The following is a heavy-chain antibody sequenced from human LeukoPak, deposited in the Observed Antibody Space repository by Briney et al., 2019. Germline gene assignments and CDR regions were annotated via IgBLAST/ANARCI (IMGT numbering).Heavy chain of an antibody. CDR2: ISSSGSTI. Sequence: WGSPRLSCSASGFTLSDYHISWIPPAPGEGPEWVSYISSSGSTIYYADSVKGRFTISRDNAKNSLYLQMNSLRAEDTAVYYCARENYGADYWGQGTLVTVSS. V-gene: IGHV3-11*01. CDR1: GFTLSDYH. J-gene: IGHJ4*02. D-gene: IGHD4-17*01. CDR3: ARENYGADY.